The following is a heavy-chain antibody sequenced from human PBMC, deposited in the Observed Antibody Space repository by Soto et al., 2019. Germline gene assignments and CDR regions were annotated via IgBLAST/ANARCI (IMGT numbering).Heavy chain of an antibody. V-gene: IGHV4-59*08. J-gene: IGHJ4*02. CDR3: ARRAPVQIGRSKWREFGGPYFDY. CDR2: IYYSGST. CDR1: GGSISSYY. D-gene: IGHD3-10*01. Sequence: SETLSLTCTVSGGSISSYYWSWIRQPPGTGLEWIGYIYYSGSTNYNPSLKSRVTISVDTSKNQFSLKLSSVTAADTAVYYCARRAPVQIGRSKWREFGGPYFDYWGQGTLVTVSS.